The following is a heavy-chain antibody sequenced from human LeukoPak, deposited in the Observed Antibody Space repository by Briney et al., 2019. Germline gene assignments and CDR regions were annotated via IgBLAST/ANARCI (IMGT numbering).Heavy chain of an antibody. CDR1: GGSISSGDYY. D-gene: IGHD4-17*01. V-gene: IGHV4-30-4*01. CDR3: ARRSYGDYVSYFDY. J-gene: IGHJ4*02. CDR2: IYYSGST. Sequence: SETLSLTCTVSGGSISSGDYYWSWIRQPPGKGLEWIGYIYYSGSTYYNPSLKSRVTISVDTSKNQFSLKLSSVTAADTAVYYCARRSYGDYVSYFDYWGQGTLVTVSS.